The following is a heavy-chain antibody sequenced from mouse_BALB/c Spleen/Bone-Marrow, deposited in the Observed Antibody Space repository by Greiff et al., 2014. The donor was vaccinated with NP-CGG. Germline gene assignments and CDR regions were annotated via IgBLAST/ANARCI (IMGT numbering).Heavy chain of an antibody. CDR1: GYTFTSYW. CDR3: ARALGDGYYYAMDY. D-gene: IGHD2-3*01. Sequence: QVQLQQSGAELVKPGAPVKLSCKASGYTFTSYWMNWVKQRPGRGLEWIGRIDPSDSETHYNQKFKDKATLTVDKSSSTAYIQVSSLTSEDSAVYHCARALGDGYYYAMDYWGQGTSVTVSP. CDR2: IDPSDSET. V-gene: IGHV1-69*02. J-gene: IGHJ4*01.